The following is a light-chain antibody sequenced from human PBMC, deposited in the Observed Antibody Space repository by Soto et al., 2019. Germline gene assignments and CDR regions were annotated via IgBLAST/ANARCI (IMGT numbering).Light chain of an antibody. CDR2: EVT. CDR1: DSDIGTYNY. Sequence: QSALTQPASVSGSPGQSITISCTGSDSDIGTYNYVSWYQHLPGKAPRLIIYEVTNRPSGISNRFSGSKSGNTASLTISGLQAEDDADYYCSSFTISDTLLFGGGTKVTVL. CDR3: SSFTISDTLL. J-gene: IGLJ2*01. V-gene: IGLV2-14*01.